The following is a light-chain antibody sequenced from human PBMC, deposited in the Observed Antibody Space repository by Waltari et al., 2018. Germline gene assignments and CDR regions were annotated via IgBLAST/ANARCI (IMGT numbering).Light chain of an antibody. CDR3: QQYSNWPPIT. J-gene: IGKJ5*01. CDR1: RNINRN. V-gene: IGKV3-15*01. Sequence: IAMTQSPATLSVCPAEPATPTRRASRNINRNLAWYHQKPGQPPRLLIHAASTRAPGVPARFSGSGSGTEFTLTISNLQSEDFAVYYCQQYSNWPPITFGQGTRLEIK. CDR2: AAS.